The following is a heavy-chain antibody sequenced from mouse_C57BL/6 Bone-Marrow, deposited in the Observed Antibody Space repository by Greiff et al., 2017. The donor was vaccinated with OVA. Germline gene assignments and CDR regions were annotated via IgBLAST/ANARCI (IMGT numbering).Heavy chain of an antibody. J-gene: IGHJ4*01. V-gene: IGHV5-2*01. CDR2: INSDGGST. D-gene: IGHD1-1*01. CDR1: EYEFPSHD. CDR3: ARRGTTVVAYYYAMDY. Sequence: EVQGVESGGGLVQPGESLKLSCESNEYEFPSHDMSWVRKTPEKRLELVAAINSDGGSTYYPDTMERRFIISRDNTKKTLYLQMSSLRSEDTALYYCARRGTTVVAYYYAMDYWGQGTSVTVSS.